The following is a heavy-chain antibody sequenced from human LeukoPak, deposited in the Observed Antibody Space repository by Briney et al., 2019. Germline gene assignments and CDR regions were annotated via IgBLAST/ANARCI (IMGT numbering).Heavy chain of an antibody. CDR1: GGSISSSNW. Sequence: PSGTLSLTCGVSGGSISSSNWWSWVRQPPGKGLEWIGEIYQSGSTNYNPSLKSRVTISVDKSKNQFSLKLSSVTAADTAVYYCARVGPYCGGDCYSFDYWGQGTLVTVSS. D-gene: IGHD2-21*01. J-gene: IGHJ4*02. CDR2: IYQSGST. V-gene: IGHV4-4*02. CDR3: ARVGPYCGGDCYSFDY.